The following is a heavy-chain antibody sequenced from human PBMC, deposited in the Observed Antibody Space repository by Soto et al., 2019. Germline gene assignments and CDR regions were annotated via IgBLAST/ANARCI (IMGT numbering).Heavy chain of an antibody. V-gene: IGHV3-23*01. Sequence: EVQLLESGGGLVQPGGSLRLSCAASGFTFSSYAMSWVRQAPGKGLEWVSAISGSGGSTYYADSVKGRFTISRDTSKNTLYLQMNSLRAEDTAVYYCAKDSEYSSSFEPFDYWGQGTLVTVSS. J-gene: IGHJ4*02. CDR2: ISGSGGST. CDR1: GFTFSSYA. D-gene: IGHD6-6*01. CDR3: AKDSEYSSSFEPFDY.